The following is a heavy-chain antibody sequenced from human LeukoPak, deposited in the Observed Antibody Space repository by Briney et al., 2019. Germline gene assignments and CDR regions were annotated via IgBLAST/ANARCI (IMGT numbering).Heavy chain of an antibody. CDR3: RWATTSAPSYYYYYMDV. J-gene: IGHJ6*03. D-gene: IGHD5-12*01. V-gene: IGHV4-39*07. CDR2: IYYSGST. Sequence: SETLSLTCTVSGGSFSSSSYYWGWIRQPPGKGLEWVGSIYYSGSTYDNPSLKSRVTISVDTSKNQFSLKPSSVTAADTAVYSCRWATTSAPSYYYYYMDVWGKGTTVTVSS. CDR1: GGSFSSSSYY.